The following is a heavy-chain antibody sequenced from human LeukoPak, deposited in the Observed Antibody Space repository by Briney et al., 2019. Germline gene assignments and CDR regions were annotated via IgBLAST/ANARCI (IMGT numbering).Heavy chain of an antibody. D-gene: IGHD3-10*01. J-gene: IGHJ5*02. CDR1: GYTFTSYG. CDR3: AIARGGGNWFDP. Sequence: ASVKVSCKASGYTFTSYGISWVRQAPGQGLEWMGWISAYNGNTNYAQKLLGRVTMTTDTSTNTAYLELKSLISDDTAVYYCAIARGGGNWFDPWGQGTLVTVSS. V-gene: IGHV1-18*01. CDR2: ISAYNGNT.